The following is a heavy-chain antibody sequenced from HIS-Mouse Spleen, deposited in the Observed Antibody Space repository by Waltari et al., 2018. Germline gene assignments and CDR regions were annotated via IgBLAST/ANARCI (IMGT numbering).Heavy chain of an antibody. CDR3: ARDPSSSSGFDP. Sequence: QVQLVESGGGGLHPGRSLRPSVAPCVISISSYPMHWGRKAPGKVLEWVAVISYDGSNKYYADSVKGRFTISRDNSKNTLYLQMNSLRAEDTAVYYCARDPSSSSGFDPWGQGTLVTVSS. J-gene: IGHJ5*02. CDR2: ISYDGSNK. V-gene: IGHV3-30-3*01. CDR1: VISISSYP. D-gene: IGHD6-6*01.